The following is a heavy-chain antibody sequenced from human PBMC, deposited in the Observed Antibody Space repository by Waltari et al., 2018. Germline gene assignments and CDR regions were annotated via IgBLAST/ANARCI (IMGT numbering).Heavy chain of an antibody. CDR1: GGSFNGYY. J-gene: IGHJ4*02. CDR3: ARGRDPYKGGSL. Sequence: QVQLQQWGAGLLKPSETLSLTCAVDGGSFNGYYLSWTRQPPGKGLEWIGEVHPSGRTAYNPSLTSRVTISGDMSKNQFSLKLTAVTAADTAVYCCARGRDPYKGGSLWGLGTLVTVSS. V-gene: IGHV4-34*01. D-gene: IGHD1-1*01. CDR2: VHPSGRT.